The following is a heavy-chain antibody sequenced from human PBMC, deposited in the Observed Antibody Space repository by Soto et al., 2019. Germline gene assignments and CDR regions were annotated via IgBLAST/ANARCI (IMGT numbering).Heavy chain of an antibody. CDR2: IYYSGST. Sequence: QVHLQESGPGLLKPSEILTLTCTVSGGSLNNGNYYWSWLRQPPGKALEWIGHIYYSGSTSYNPSLKSRVIMSIDMSKSPFSLRLTSVTAADTAVYFCARDPGVGLSARWFDPWGQGALITVAS. CDR1: GGSLNNGNYY. D-gene: IGHD2-8*01. V-gene: IGHV4-61*01. J-gene: IGHJ5*02. CDR3: ARDPGVGLSARWFDP.